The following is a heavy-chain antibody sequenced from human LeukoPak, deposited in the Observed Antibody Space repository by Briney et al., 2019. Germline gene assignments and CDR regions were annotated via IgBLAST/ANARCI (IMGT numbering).Heavy chain of an antibody. V-gene: IGHV4-34*01. CDR1: GGSFSGYY. CDR3: ARDGICRSTSCYAFDI. CDR2: INHSGST. J-gene: IGHJ3*02. Sequence: PSESLSLTCAVYGGSFSGYYCSCVRQPPGNGLEWIGEINHSGSTNNNPSLKSRVTISVDTSKNQFSLKLSAVTAADTAVYYCARDGICRSTSCYAFDIWGQGTMVTVSS. D-gene: IGHD2-2*01.